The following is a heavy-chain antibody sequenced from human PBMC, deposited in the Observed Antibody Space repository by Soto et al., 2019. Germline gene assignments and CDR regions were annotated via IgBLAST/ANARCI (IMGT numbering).Heavy chain of an antibody. V-gene: IGHV3-15*01. CDR2: IKSKTDGGTT. D-gene: IGHD2-15*01. Sequence: EVQLVESGGGLVKPGGSLRLSCAASGFTFSNAWMSWVRQAPGKGLEWVGRIKSKTDGGTTDYAAPVKGRFTISRDDSKNTLYLQMDSLKTEDTAVYYCTTEDIVVVVAALYCGQGALVTVSS. CDR1: GFTFSNAW. J-gene: IGHJ4*02. CDR3: TTEDIVVVVAALY.